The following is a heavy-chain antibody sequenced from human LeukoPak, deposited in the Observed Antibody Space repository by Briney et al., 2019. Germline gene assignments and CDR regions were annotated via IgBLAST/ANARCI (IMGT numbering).Heavy chain of an antibody. CDR1: GYTFTSYD. Sequence: ASVKVSCKASGYTFTSYDINWVRQATGQGLEWMGWMNPNSGNTGYAQKFQGRVTMTRNTSISTAYTELSSLRSEDTAVYYCARSPLSSMAHYYYYYMDVWGKGTTVTVSS. CDR2: MNPNSGNT. J-gene: IGHJ6*03. CDR3: ARSPLSSMAHYYYYYMDV. D-gene: IGHD2/OR15-2a*01. V-gene: IGHV1-8*01.